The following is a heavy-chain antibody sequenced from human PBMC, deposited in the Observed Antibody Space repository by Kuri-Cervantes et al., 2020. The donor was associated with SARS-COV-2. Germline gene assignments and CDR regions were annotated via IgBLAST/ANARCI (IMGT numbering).Heavy chain of an antibody. Sequence: ASVKVSCKASGYTFSGYYIHWVRQAPGQGLEWMGWIKPNSGGTNYAQKFQGRVTMTRDTSISTAYMELSRLRSEDTAVYYCARAPHRYCSSTSCELGYYFDYWGQGTSVTVSS. J-gene: IGHJ4*02. CDR2: IKPNSGGT. V-gene: IGHV1-2*02. CDR3: ARAPHRYCSSTSCELGYYFDY. D-gene: IGHD2-2*01. CDR1: GYTFSGYY.